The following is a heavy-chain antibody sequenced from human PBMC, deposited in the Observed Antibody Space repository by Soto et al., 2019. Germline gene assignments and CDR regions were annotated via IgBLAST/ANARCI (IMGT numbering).Heavy chain of an antibody. CDR2: IDYTGGTT. CDR3: AKDASRTSGWYYFDY. Sequence: EVQLLESGGGLVQPGGSLRLSCAAYGFTFSILAMGWVRQAPGKGLEWVSVIDYTGGTTYYTDSVKGRFIISRDNSKKMLYLQMNSLRAEDTAVYYCAKDASRTSGWYYFDYWGQGALVTVSS. CDR1: GFTFSILA. D-gene: IGHD6-19*01. J-gene: IGHJ4*02. V-gene: IGHV3-23*01.